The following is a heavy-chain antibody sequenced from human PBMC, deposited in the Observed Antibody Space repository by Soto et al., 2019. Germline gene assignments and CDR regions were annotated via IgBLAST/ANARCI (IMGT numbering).Heavy chain of an antibody. V-gene: IGHV3-30*03. CDR1: GFIFNNNA. J-gene: IGHJ4*02. Sequence: QVQLVESGGGVVQPGRSLRLSCAASGFIFNNNAMHWVRQAPGKGLEWVAVTLYDGSNKYYADSVKGRFTISRDNSKNTLDLEMNSLRAEDTAVYYGARDRSRGWSYFDYWGQGTLVTVSS. CDR2: TLYDGSNK. D-gene: IGHD6-19*01. CDR3: ARDRSRGWSYFDY.